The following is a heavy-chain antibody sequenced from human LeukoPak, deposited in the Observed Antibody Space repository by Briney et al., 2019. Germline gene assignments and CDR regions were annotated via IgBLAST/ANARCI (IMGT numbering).Heavy chain of an antibody. CDR2: INPNSGDP. V-gene: IGHV1-2*02. Sequence: ASVKVSCKASGYTFNNYYGHWVRQAPGQGPEWMGWINPNSGDPTYAQKFQGRLTLTRDTSITTAYMRLSSLTSDDTAIYYCARDRDGYNWRIGSDIGFWGQGTLVTVSS. D-gene: IGHD5-24*01. J-gene: IGHJ4*02. CDR3: ARDRDGYNWRIGSDIGF. CDR1: GYTFNNYY.